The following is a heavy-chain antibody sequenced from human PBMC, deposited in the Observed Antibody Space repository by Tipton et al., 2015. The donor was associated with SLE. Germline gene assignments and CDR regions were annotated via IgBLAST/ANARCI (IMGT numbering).Heavy chain of an antibody. V-gene: IGHV4-59*01. D-gene: IGHD3-10*01. J-gene: IGHJ4*02. CDR2: ISNSGST. CDR3: ARSPPNLRLQTGLGY. CDR1: NGSISTYY. Sequence: TLSLTCSVSNGSISTYYWNWIRQSPGKGLEWIGHISNSGSTYYNPSLKGRLSISLDTSKNQFSLRLASVTAADTAVYYCARSPPNLRLQTGLGYWGQGALVTVSS.